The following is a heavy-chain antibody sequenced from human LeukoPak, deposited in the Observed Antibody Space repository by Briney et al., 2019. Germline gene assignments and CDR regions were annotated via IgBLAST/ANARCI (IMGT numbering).Heavy chain of an antibody. J-gene: IGHJ4*02. D-gene: IGHD3-16*01. CDR1: GGSISSGGYS. CDR2: IYHTGIT. V-gene: IGHV4-31*11. Sequence: PSQTLSLTCAVSGGSISSGGYSWSWIRQHPGKGLEWIGYIYHTGITSYNPSLKSRVTMSVDTSMNQVSLKLSSLTAADTAVYYCAASAGVTLGRFWGQGTLVSVSS. CDR3: AASAGVTLGRF.